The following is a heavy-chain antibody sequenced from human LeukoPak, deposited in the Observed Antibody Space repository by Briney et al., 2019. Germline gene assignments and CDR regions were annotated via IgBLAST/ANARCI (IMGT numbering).Heavy chain of an antibody. J-gene: IGHJ5*02. V-gene: IGHV3-23*01. Sequence: PGGSLRLSCAASGFTVSRNYMSWVRQAPGKGLGWVSAISGSGGSTYYADSVKGRFTISRDNSKNTLYLQMNSLRAEDTAIYYCAKKPAGFDPWGQGTLVTVSS. CDR1: GFTVSRNY. CDR3: AKKPAGFDP. CDR2: ISGSGGST. D-gene: IGHD1-14*01.